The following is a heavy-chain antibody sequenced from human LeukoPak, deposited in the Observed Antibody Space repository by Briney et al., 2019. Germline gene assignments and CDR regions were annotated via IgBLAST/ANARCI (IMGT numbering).Heavy chain of an antibody. J-gene: IGHJ3*02. Sequence: PSETLSLTCTVSGGSISSSSYYWGWIRQPPGKGLEWIASIYYDGSTSYTPSLKSRVTISVDTSKNHLSLKLSSVIAADTAVYYCARHADRGYDRVYGFDIWGQGTMVTVSS. CDR2: IYYDGST. D-gene: IGHD5-12*01. V-gene: IGHV4-39*01. CDR3: ARHADRGYDRVYGFDI. CDR1: GGSISSSSYY.